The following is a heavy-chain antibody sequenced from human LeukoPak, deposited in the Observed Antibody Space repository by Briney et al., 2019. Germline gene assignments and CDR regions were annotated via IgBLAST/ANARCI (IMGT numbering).Heavy chain of an antibody. Sequence: GGSLRLSCAASGFTFSTYWMSWVRQAPGKGLEWVANIKQDGSEKYYVDSVKGRFTISRDNAKNSLYLQINSLRAEDTAVYYCARPEGPAAYWYDYWGQGTLVTVSS. CDR2: IKQDGSEK. CDR1: GFTFSTYW. D-gene: IGHD2-2*01. V-gene: IGHV3-7*01. J-gene: IGHJ4*02. CDR3: ARPEGPAAYWYDY.